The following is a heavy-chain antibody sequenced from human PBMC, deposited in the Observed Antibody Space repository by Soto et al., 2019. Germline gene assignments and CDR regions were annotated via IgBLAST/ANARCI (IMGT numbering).Heavy chain of an antibody. Sequence: ASVKVSCKASGYTFTSYYMHWVRQAPGQGLEWLGIINPSGGSTSYAQKFQGRVTMTRDTSTSTVYMELSSLRSEDTAVYYCARGRPTISPDPPYYGMDVWGQGTTVTVSS. CDR2: INPSGGST. J-gene: IGHJ6*02. V-gene: IGHV1-46*01. CDR3: ARGRPTISPDPPYYGMDV. CDR1: GYTFTSYY. D-gene: IGHD3-3*01.